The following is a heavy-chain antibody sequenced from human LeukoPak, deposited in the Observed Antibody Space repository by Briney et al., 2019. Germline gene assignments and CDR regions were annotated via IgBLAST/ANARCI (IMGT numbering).Heavy chain of an antibody. D-gene: IGHD3-22*01. CDR1: GGSISSYY. CDR2: IYYSGST. Sequence: SETLSLTCTVSGGSISSYYWSWIRQPPGKGLEWIGYIYYSGSTNYNPSLKSRVTISVDTSKNQFSLKLSSVTAADTAVYYCAREGGYYDSSGGPMYYFDYWGQGTLVTVSS. V-gene: IGHV4-59*01. J-gene: IGHJ4*02. CDR3: AREGGYYDSSGGPMYYFDY.